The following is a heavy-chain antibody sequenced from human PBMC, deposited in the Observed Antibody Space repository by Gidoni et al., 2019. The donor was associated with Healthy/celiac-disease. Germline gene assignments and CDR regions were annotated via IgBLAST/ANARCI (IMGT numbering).Heavy chain of an antibody. CDR3: ARVGLIGGAFDI. Sequence: QVQLQESGPGLVKPSETLSLTCTVSGGSISSYYWSWIRQPPGKGLEWIGYIYYSGSTNYNPSLKSRVTISVDTSKNQFSLKLSSVTAADTAVYYCARVGLIGGAFDIWGQGTMVTVSS. D-gene: IGHD1-26*01. CDR1: GGSISSYY. J-gene: IGHJ3*02. V-gene: IGHV4-59*01. CDR2: IYYSGST.